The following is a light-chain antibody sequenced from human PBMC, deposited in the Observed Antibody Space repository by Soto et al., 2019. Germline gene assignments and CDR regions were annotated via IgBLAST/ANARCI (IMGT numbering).Light chain of an antibody. CDR2: DAS. CDR1: QSISSW. CDR3: QQYNSYRGT. V-gene: IGKV1-5*01. J-gene: IGKJ1*01. Sequence: DIQMTQSPSTLSASVGDRVTITCRASQSISSWLAWYQQKPGKAPKLLTYDASSLESGVPSRFSGSGSGTEFTLTISSLQPDDFATYYCQQYNSYRGTFGQGTKVEIK.